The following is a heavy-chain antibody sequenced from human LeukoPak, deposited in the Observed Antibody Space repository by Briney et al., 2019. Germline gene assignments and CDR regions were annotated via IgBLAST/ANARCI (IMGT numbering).Heavy chain of an antibody. CDR2: IYYSGSST. D-gene: IGHD1-26*01. CDR3: ARQGHKLTLVDYYGMDV. J-gene: IGHJ6*02. Sequence: SETLSLTCTVSGGSISSYYWSWIRQPPGKGLEWIGYIYYSGSSTNYNPSLKSRVTISVDRSNNQFSLKLSSVTAADTAVYYCARQGHKLTLVDYYGMDVWGQGTTVTVSS. CDR1: GGSISSYY. V-gene: IGHV4-59*08.